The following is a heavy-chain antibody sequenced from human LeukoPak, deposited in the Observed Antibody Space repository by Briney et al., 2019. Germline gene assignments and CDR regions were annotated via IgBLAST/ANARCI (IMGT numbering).Heavy chain of an antibody. Sequence: PGGSLRLSCAAPGFTFSSYSLNWVRQAPGKGLEWVSSISSTSSFIYYADSVKGRFTISRDNAMNSLYLQMNTLRAEDTAVYYCARDLVSGYSDCWGQGTLVTVSS. V-gene: IGHV3-21*01. CDR2: ISSTSSFI. CDR1: GFTFSSYS. CDR3: ARDLVSGYSDC. D-gene: IGHD5-12*01. J-gene: IGHJ4*02.